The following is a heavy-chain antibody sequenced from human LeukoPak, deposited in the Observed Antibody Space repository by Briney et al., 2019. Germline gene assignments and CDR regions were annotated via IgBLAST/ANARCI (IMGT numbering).Heavy chain of an antibody. D-gene: IGHD6-6*01. J-gene: IGHJ4*02. V-gene: IGHV3-23*01. Sequence: GFLRLSCAASGFTFSSCAMGLVRQAPGKGLEWVSAISGSGGSTYYAGSVKGRFTISRDNSKNTLFLQMNSLRAEDTAVYYCAKGTYSSSPRDYWGQGTLVTVSS. CDR3: AKGTYSSSPRDY. CDR1: GFTFSSCA. CDR2: ISGSGGST.